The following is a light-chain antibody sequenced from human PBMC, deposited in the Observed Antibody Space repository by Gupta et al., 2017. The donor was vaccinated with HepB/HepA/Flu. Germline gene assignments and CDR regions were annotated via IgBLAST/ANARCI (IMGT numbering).Light chain of an antibody. V-gene: IGKV3-11*01. CDR1: QSVSIY. CDR3: QQRSNWPLT. CDR2: DTS. Sequence: EIVLTQSPATLSLSPGERATLSCRASQSVSIYLAWYQQKPGQTPRLLIYDTSNRATGIPARFSGRGSGTDFTFTISSLEPEDFAVYYCQQRSNWPLTFGGGIKVEIK. J-gene: IGKJ4*01.